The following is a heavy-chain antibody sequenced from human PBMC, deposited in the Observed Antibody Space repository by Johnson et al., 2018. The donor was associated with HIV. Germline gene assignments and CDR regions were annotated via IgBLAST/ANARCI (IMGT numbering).Heavy chain of an antibody. CDR2: IWYDGSNK. CDR1: GFTFSSYA. Sequence: QVQLVESGGGVVQPGRSLRLSCAASGFTFSSYAMHWVRQAPGKGLEWVAVIWYDGSNKYYADSVKGRFTISRDNSKQTLYLDMNSLRAEDTAVYFCAREDYHYDGSDHVLGAFDIWGQGTMVTVSS. CDR3: AREDYHYDGSDHVLGAFDI. V-gene: IGHV3-30*04. D-gene: IGHD3-22*01. J-gene: IGHJ3*02.